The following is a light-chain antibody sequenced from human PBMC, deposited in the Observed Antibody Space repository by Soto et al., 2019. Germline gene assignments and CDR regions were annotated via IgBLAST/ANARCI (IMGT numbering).Light chain of an antibody. V-gene: IGKV1-6*01. CDR2: TAS. J-gene: IGKJ4*01. CDR3: LQEYSYPLT. Sequence: AIQMTQSPASLSASVGDRVTITCRASQGIREDLGWYQVKPGKAPRLLIYTASNLQSGVPSRFSGSGSGTDFALTSSGRQAEDFAIYYCLQEYSYPLTFGGGTRVEIK. CDR1: QGIRED.